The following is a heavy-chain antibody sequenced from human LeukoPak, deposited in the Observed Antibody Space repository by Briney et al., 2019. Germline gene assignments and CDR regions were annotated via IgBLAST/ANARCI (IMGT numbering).Heavy chain of an antibody. CDR3: ARAIYSNYAISYYYYMDV. CDR1: GFTFSTSW. D-gene: IGHD4-11*01. Sequence: PGGSLRLSCAASGFTFSTSWMYWVRQAPGKGLVWVSRIKSDGSSTSYADSVKGRFTISRDNAKNTLYLQMNSLRAEDTAVYYCARAIYSNYAISYYYYMDVWGKGTTVTVSS. CDR2: IKSDGSST. J-gene: IGHJ6*03. V-gene: IGHV3-74*01.